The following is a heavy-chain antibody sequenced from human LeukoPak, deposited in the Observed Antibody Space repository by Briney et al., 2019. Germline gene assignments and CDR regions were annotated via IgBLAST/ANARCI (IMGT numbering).Heavy chain of an antibody. D-gene: IGHD4-17*01. CDR2: ISYDGSNK. CDR3: ARVGDNYGDYNYFDY. J-gene: IGHJ4*02. V-gene: IGHV3-30-3*01. Sequence: PGRSLRLSYAASGFTFSSYAMHWVRQAPGKGLEWVAVISYDGSNKYYADSVKGRFTISRDNSKNTLYLQMNSLRAEDTAVYYCARVGDNYGDYNYFDYWGQGTLVTVSS. CDR1: GFTFSSYA.